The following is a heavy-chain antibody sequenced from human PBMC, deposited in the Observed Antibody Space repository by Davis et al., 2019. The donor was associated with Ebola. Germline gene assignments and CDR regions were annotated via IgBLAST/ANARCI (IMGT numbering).Heavy chain of an antibody. CDR2: ISGSGGST. D-gene: IGHD2-8*02. CDR1: GFTFNAYG. V-gene: IGHV3-23*01. CDR3: ASKRLMVHAIMGDV. Sequence: PGGSLRLSCESSGFTFNAYGMTWVRQAPGKGLEWVSTISGSGGSTYYADAVKGRFTVSRDNSKNTLYLQMNSLRAEDTALYYCASKRLMVHAIMGDVWGQGTTVTVSS. J-gene: IGHJ6*02.